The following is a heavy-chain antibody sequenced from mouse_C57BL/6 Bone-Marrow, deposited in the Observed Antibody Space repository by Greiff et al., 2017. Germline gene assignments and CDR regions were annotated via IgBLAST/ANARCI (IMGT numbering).Heavy chain of an antibody. J-gene: IGHJ2*01. CDR1: GFSLTSYG. D-gene: IGHD1-1*01. Sequence: QVQLKESGPGLVQPSQSLSITCTVSGFSLTSYGVHWVRQPPGKGLEWLGVIWSGGSTDYNAAFISRLSISKDNSKSQVFFKMNSLQADDTAIYYCAEDHYYYGPYYFDYWGQGTTLTVSS. CDR3: AEDHYYYGPYYFDY. V-gene: IGHV2-4*01. CDR2: IWSGGST.